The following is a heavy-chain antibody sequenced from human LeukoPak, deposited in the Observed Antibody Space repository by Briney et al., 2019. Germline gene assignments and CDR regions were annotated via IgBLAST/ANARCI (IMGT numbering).Heavy chain of an antibody. CDR1: GFTFSDFY. CDR3: AGRASDLYLLY. D-gene: IGHD2-15*01. J-gene: IGHJ4*02. V-gene: IGHV3-11*01. CDR2: ISSSQRAI. Sequence: PGGSLRLSCAASGFTFSDFYMSWIRQAPGKGLEWVSLISSSQRAINYGDAVKGRFTTSRDNAKNSLFLQMNSLRAEDTAIYYCAGRASDLYLLYWGQGILVTVSA.